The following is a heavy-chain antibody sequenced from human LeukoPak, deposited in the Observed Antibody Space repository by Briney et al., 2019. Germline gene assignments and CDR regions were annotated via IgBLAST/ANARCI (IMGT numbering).Heavy chain of an antibody. J-gene: IGHJ6*03. CDR1: GFIFSSHA. D-gene: IGHD3-10*01. CDR2: ISGSGGST. V-gene: IGHV3-23*01. Sequence: GGSLRLSCAASGFIFSSHAMNWVRQAPGKGLEWVSVISGSGGSTYYADSVKGRFTISRDNSKNTLYLQMNSLRAEDTAVYYCAKDSSWFGNYYYYMDVWGKGTTVTVSS. CDR3: AKDSSWFGNYYYYMDV.